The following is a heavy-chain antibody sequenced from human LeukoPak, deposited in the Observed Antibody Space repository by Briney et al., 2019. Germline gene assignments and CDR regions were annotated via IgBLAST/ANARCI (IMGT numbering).Heavy chain of an antibody. D-gene: IGHD6-6*01. V-gene: IGHV4-34*01. CDR3: ASGSYSSSPNPFDY. Sequence: SETLSLTCAVYGGSFSGYYWSWIRQPPGKGLEWIGEINHSGSTNYNPSLKSRVTISVDTSKNQFSLKLSSVTAADTAVYYCASGSYSSSPNPFDYWGQGTLVTVSS. J-gene: IGHJ4*02. CDR2: INHSGST. CDR1: GGSFSGYY.